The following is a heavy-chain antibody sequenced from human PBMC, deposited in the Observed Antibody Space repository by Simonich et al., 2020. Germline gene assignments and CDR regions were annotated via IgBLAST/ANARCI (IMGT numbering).Heavy chain of an antibody. D-gene: IGHD6-13*01. V-gene: IGHV4-34*01. J-gene: IGHJ1*01. CDR2: IKHSGST. CDR1: GGSFSGYY. Sequence: QVQLQQWGAGLLKPSETLSLTCAVYGGSFSGYYWRWIRQPPGKGLEWIGEIKHSGSTNYNPSLKGRVTISVDTSKNQFSLKLSSVTAADTAVYYCARGLRVAAAGTAFQHWGQGTLVTVSS. CDR3: ARGLRVAAAGTAFQH.